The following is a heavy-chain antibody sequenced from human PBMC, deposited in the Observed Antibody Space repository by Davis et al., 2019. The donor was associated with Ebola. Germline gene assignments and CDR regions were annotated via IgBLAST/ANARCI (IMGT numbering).Heavy chain of an antibody. J-gene: IGHJ6*02. Sequence: GESLKISCAASGFTFSSYAMSWVRQAPGKGLEWVSYISSSSSTIYYADSVKGRFTISRDNAKNSLYLQMNSLRDEDTAVYYCARDKLGRYYYGMDVWGQGTTVTVSS. V-gene: IGHV3-48*02. CDR1: GFTFSSYA. CDR2: ISSSSSTI. D-gene: IGHD6-13*01. CDR3: ARDKLGRYYYGMDV.